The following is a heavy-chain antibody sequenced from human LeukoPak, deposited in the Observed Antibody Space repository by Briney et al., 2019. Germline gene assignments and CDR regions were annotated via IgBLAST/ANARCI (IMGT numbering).Heavy chain of an antibody. V-gene: IGHV3-23*01. D-gene: IGHD3-22*01. Sequence: GGSLRLSCAASGFTFSSHGMNWVRQAPGKGLEWVSGISPSGGITYYTDSVKGRFTISRDNSKNTVSLQMNSLRGEDTAVYYCAKDRTPSGVVVTDLDYWGQGTLVTVSS. CDR2: ISPSGGIT. J-gene: IGHJ4*02. CDR1: GFTFSSHG. CDR3: AKDRTPSGVVVTDLDY.